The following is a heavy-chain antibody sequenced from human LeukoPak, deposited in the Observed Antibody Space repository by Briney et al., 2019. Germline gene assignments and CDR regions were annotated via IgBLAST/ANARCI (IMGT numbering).Heavy chain of an antibody. V-gene: IGHV1-46*01. J-gene: IGHJ5*02. Sequence: ASVKVSCKASGYTFTSYDINWVRQAPGQGLEWMGIINPSGGSTSYAQKFQGRVTMTRDTSTSTVYMELSSLRSEDTAVYYCARDLIRDPRFDPWGQGTLVIVSS. CDR3: ARDLIRDPRFDP. CDR2: INPSGGST. D-gene: IGHD3-10*01. CDR1: GYTFTSYD.